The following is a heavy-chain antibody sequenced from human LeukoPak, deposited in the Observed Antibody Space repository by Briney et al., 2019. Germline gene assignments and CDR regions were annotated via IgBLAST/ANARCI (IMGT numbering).Heavy chain of an antibody. D-gene: IGHD2-2*01. CDR3: AKAADQYYYYYFYYMDV. CDR2: ISSSGSTI. V-gene: IGHV3-48*03. J-gene: IGHJ6*03. Sequence: GGSLRLSCGASGFTFSSFEMNWVRQAPGKGLEWVSYISSSGSTIYYADSVKGRFTISRDNAKNSLYLQMNSLRVEDTAVYYCAKAADQYYYYYFYYMDVWGKGTTVTVSS. CDR1: GFTFSSFE.